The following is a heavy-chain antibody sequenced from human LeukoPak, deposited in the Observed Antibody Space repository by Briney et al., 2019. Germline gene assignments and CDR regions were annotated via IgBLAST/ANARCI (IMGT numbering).Heavy chain of an antibody. D-gene: IGHD2-15*01. Sequence: PGGSLRLSCAASGFTFSSSAVSWVRQAPGKGLEWVSAISNNGGYTYYADSVQGRFTISRDNSKSTLCLQMNSLRAGDTAVYYCAKQLGYCSDGSCYFPYWGQGTLVTVSS. CDR2: ISNNGGYT. CDR3: AKQLGYCSDGSCYFPY. J-gene: IGHJ4*02. CDR1: GFTFSSSA. V-gene: IGHV3-23*01.